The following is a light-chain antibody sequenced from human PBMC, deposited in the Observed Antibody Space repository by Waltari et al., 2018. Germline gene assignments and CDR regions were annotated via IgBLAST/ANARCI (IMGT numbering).Light chain of an antibody. CDR1: SSDVGHYNL. V-gene: IGLV2-23*01. CDR3: CSFAMAGTWL. J-gene: IGLJ2*01. Sequence: QSALTQPASVSAAPGQSITISCTRSSSDVGHYNLVSWYQQYPGKAPKLMIFEASKRPSGVSNRFSGSKSGNTASLMISGLQTEDEADYYCCSFAMAGTWLFGGGTKVTVL. CDR2: EAS.